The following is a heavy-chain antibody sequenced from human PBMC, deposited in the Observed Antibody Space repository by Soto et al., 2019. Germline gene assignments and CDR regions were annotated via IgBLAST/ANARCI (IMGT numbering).Heavy chain of an antibody. J-gene: IGHJ6*02. D-gene: IGHD1-26*01. CDR2: IIHSEST. CDR3: ARQRPTDGRWEFANYYGMDV. CDR1: GGSFSAYY. Sequence: SETLSLTCAVYGGSFSAYYWSWVRQPPGKGLERIGEIIHSESTKYNPSLKSRVTISVDTSKNQFSLKLSSVTAADTAVYYCARQRPTDGRWEFANYYGMDVWGQGTPVTSP. V-gene: IGHV4-34*12.